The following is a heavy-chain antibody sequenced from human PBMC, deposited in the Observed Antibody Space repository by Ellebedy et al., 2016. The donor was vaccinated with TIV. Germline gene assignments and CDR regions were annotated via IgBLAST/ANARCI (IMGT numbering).Heavy chain of an antibody. Sequence: SGPTLVKPKETLTLTCTVAGFSLSNIILVVSWIRQPTGKALEWLAPLYSNAKKSYSTSLKTRLGIPRDTSKSQVVLTMTNMDPVETATYYCARALYHCGGDCSYNFDFWGQGTLVTVSS. D-gene: IGHD2-21*02. CDR1: GFSLSNIILV. J-gene: IGHJ4*02. CDR3: ARALYHCGGDCSYNFDF. CDR2: LYSNAKK. V-gene: IGHV2-26*01.